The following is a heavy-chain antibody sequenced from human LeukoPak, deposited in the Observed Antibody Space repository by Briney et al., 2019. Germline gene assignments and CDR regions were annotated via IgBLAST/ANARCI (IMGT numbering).Heavy chain of an antibody. J-gene: IGHJ1*01. D-gene: IGHD2-21*01. CDR1: GYTFASYD. Sequence: GESLKISCKASGYTFASYDINWVRQATGQGLEWVGWMSPNSGFTGYAQKFQGRVTMTRNTSISTAYMEVSSLRSEDTAVYYCARGPEEWGIIQHWGQGTLVTVSS. CDR3: ARGPEEWGIIQH. V-gene: IGHV1-8*01. CDR2: MSPNSGFT.